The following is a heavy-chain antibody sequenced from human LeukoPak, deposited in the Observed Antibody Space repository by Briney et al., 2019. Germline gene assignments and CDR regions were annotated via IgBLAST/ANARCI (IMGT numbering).Heavy chain of an antibody. Sequence: PSETLSLTCTVSGYSISSGYYWGWIRQPPGKGLEWIGSIYYSGSTYYNPSLKSRVTISVDTSKNQFSLKLSSVTAADTAVYYCAREDWLTDYWGQGTLVTVSS. CDR1: GYSISSGYY. D-gene: IGHD2-21*01. CDR3: AREDWLTDY. V-gene: IGHV4-38-2*02. J-gene: IGHJ4*02. CDR2: IYYSGST.